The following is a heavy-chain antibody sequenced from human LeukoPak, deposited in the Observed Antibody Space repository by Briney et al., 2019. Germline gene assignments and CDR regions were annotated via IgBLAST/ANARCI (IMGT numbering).Heavy chain of an antibody. Sequence: GASVTVSCKASGYTFTGYYMHWVRQAPGQGVEGMGWINPNSGGTNYAQKFQGRATMTRDTSISTAYMELSRLRSDDTAVYYCARGTMVRGGYFDYWGQGTLVTVSP. D-gene: IGHD3-10*01. V-gene: IGHV1-2*02. CDR3: ARGTMVRGGYFDY. CDR1: GYTFTGYY. J-gene: IGHJ4*02. CDR2: INPNSGGT.